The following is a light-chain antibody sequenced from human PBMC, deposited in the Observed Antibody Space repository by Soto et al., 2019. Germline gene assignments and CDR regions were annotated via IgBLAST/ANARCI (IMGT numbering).Light chain of an antibody. Sequence: QSVLTQPPSVSAAPGQTVTISCSGSSSNVGNNYVSWYQQLPGTAPKLLISENNKRPSDISDRFSGSKSGTTATLGITGLQTGDEAVYYCGTWDASLTSGVFGGGTQLTVL. CDR1: SSNVGNNY. V-gene: IGLV1-51*02. CDR2: ENN. J-gene: IGLJ3*02. CDR3: GTWDASLTSGV.